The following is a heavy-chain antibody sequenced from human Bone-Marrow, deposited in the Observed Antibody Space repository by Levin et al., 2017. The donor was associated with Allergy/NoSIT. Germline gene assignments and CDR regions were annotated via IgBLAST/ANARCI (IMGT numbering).Heavy chain of an antibody. Sequence: SQTLSLTCSVSGASITSGDHYWSWIRQSPGKGLEWIGYIYYSGSTYYNPSLMTRFTISLDPSKNHFSLKLRSVTVADTAVYYCASLSYYYGAGTHPDEDYWGQGALVIVSS. J-gene: IGHJ4*02. V-gene: IGHV4-30-4*01. CDR2: IYYSGST. CDR1: GASITSGDHY. CDR3: ASLSYYYGAGTHPDEDY. D-gene: IGHD3-10*01.